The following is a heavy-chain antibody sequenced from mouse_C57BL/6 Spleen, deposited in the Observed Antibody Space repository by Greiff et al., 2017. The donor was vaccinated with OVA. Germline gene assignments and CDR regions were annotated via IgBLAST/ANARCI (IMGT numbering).Heavy chain of an antibody. CDR1: GYTFTSYW. CDR2: IYPSDSET. Sequence: QVQLQQPGAELVRPGSSVKLSCKASGYTFTSYWMDWVKQRPGQGLEWIGNIYPSDSETHYNQKFKDKATLTVDKSSSTAYMQLSSLTSEDSAVYYCARYSNREGWYFDVWGTGTTVTVSS. D-gene: IGHD2-5*01. J-gene: IGHJ1*03. CDR3: ARYSNREGWYFDV. V-gene: IGHV1-61*01.